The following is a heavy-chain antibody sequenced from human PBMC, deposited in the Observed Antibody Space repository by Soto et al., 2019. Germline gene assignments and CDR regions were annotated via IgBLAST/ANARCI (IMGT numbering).Heavy chain of an antibody. D-gene: IGHD2-15*01. CDR2: INSDGSST. CDR1: GFTFSSYL. Sequence: EVQLVESGGGLVQPGGSMRLSCASSGFTFSSYLMHWVRQAPGKGLVRVSRINSDGSSTSYADSVKGRFTISRDNAKNTLYLQMNSLRAEDTAVYYCVRTSLVVAAATREDYWGQGTLVTVSS. V-gene: IGHV3-74*01. CDR3: VRTSLVVAAATREDY. J-gene: IGHJ4*02.